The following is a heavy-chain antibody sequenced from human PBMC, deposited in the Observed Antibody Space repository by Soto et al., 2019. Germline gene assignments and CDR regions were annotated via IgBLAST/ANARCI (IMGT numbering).Heavy chain of an antibody. V-gene: IGHV3-11*01. CDR3: AKEAMKGVWSSYYMDV. CDR1: GFTFSDYY. Sequence: GGSLRLSCAASGFTFSDYYMSWIRQAPGKGLEWVSYISSSGSTIYYADSVKGRFTISRDNAKNSLYLQMNSLRAEDTALYYCAKEAMKGVWSSYYMDVWGKGTTVTVSS. J-gene: IGHJ6*03. CDR2: ISSSGSTI. D-gene: IGHD3-10*01.